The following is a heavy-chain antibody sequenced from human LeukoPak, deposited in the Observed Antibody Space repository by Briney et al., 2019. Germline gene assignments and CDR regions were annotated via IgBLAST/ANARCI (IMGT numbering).Heavy chain of an antibody. V-gene: IGHV1-2*06. J-gene: IGHJ6*03. D-gene: IGHD6-19*01. Sequence: ASVKVSCKASGYTFSGSYIHWVRQAPGQGLEWMGRIYPNSGGTNYAQKFQGRVTMTRDTSISTAYMELSRLRSDDTAVYYCARSEQFPYYMDVWGKGTTVTVSS. CDR1: GYTFSGSY. CDR2: IYPNSGGT. CDR3: ARSEQFPYYMDV.